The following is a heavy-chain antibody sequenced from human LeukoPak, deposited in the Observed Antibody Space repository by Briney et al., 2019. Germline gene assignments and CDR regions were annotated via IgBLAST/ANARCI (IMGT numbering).Heavy chain of an antibody. CDR3: ARDIYDSSGYYPRG. CDR2: IYYSGST. Sequence: PSETLSLTCAVYGGSFSGYYWGWIRQPPGKGLEWIGSIYYSGSTYYNPSLKSRVTISVDTSKNQFSLKLSSVTAADTAVYYCARDIYDSSGYYPRGWGQGTLVTVSS. J-gene: IGHJ4*02. V-gene: IGHV4-34*01. CDR1: GGSFSGYY. D-gene: IGHD3-22*01.